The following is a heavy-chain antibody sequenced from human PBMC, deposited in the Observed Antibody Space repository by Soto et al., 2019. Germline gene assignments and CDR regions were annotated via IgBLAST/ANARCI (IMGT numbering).Heavy chain of an antibody. V-gene: IGHV3-49*01. CDR1: GFTFGDYA. D-gene: IGHD1-26*01. CDR2: IRSKAYGGTT. Sequence: GGSLRLSCTASGFTFGDYAMSWFRQAPGKGLEWVGFIRSKAYGGTTEYAASVKGRFTISRDSSKNTLYLQMNSLRAEDTAIYYCAKASTKGSGSYLAYYFDYWGQGTLVTVSS. CDR3: AKASTKGSGSYLAYYFDY. J-gene: IGHJ4*02.